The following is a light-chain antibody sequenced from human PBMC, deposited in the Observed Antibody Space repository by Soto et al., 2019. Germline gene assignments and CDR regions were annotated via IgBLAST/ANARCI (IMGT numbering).Light chain of an antibody. J-gene: IGLJ1*01. Sequence: QSALPQPASVSGSPGQSITISCTGTSSDVGGYNYVSWYQQHPGKAPKLMIYDVSKRPSGVSNRFSGSKSGNTASLTISGLQAEDEADYYCSSYTSSSTLEVFGTGTQLTVL. V-gene: IGLV2-14*01. CDR1: SSDVGGYNY. CDR3: SSYTSSSTLEV. CDR2: DVS.